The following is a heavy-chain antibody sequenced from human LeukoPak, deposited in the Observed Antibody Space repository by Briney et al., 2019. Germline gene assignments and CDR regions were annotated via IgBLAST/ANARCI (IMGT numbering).Heavy chain of an antibody. V-gene: IGHV4-61*02. CDR1: GSISSGSYY. D-gene: IGHD6-6*01. J-gene: IGHJ4*02. Sequence: SETLSLTCTVSGSISSGSYYWSWIRQPAGKGLEWIGRIYVSGSTNYNPSLESRVTISVDPSKNQFSLKLTSLTAADTAVYYCAREGQQLVPPFDSWGQGTLVTVSS. CDR3: AREGQQLVPPFDS. CDR2: IYVSGST.